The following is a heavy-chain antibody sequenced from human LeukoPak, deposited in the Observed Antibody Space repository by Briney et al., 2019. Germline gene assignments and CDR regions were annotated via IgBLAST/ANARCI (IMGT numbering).Heavy chain of an antibody. D-gene: IGHD5-18*01. CDR3: ARGGNSYGWSQPSYYYMDV. CDR2: IYTSGST. V-gene: IGHV4-4*08. CDR1: GGSISSYY. Sequence: PSETLSLTCTVSGGSISSYYWSWIRQPPGKGLEWIGRIYTSGSTNYNPSLNSRVTISVDTSKNQFSLKLSSVTAADTAVYYCARGGNSYGWSQPSYYYMDVWGKGTTVTVSS. J-gene: IGHJ6*03.